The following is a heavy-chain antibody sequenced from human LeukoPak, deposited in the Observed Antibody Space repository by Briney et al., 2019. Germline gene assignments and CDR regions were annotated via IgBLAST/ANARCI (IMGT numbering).Heavy chain of an antibody. V-gene: IGHV5-51*01. CDR3: ARQTAMGRSGDY. J-gene: IGHJ4*02. CDR2: IDPSDSET. D-gene: IGHD5-18*01. CDR1: GYIFTSYW. Sequence: GESLKISCKASGYIFTSYWIGWVRQMPGKGLEWMGIIDPSDSETRYTPSFQGLVTISADKSLTTAYLQWNSLKASDTAMYYCARQTAMGRSGDYWGQGTLVAVSS.